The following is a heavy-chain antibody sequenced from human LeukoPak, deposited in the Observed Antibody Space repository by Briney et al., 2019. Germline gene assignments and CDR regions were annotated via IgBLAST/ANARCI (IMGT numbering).Heavy chain of an antibody. CDR1: GFTFSSYA. J-gene: IGHJ4*02. D-gene: IGHD5-18*01. Sequence: GGSLRLSCAASGFTFSSYAMNWVRQAPGKGLEWVSSLSDGGHNSFYADSVKGRFSIYRDDSQNTLYLQMNNVRPDDTALYYCAFSPLGLNDGYASWDQGTLVTVSS. V-gene: IGHV3-23*01. CDR2: LSDGGHNS. CDR3: AFSPLGLNDGYAS.